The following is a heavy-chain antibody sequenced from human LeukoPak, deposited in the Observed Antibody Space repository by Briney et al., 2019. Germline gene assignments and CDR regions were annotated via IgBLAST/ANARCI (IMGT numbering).Heavy chain of an antibody. CDR1: GFTFSSYD. CDR2: IRPSGDNT. J-gene: IGHJ4*02. D-gene: IGHD3-22*01. V-gene: IGHV3-23*01. Sequence: PWGSLRLSCAASGFTFSSYDMTWVRQAPGRGLEWVSSIRPSGDNTYYGDSVKGRFTIDRDNSKNTVYLQMNSLRPDDTAIYFCARQEARSYYYEGLDYWGQGNLVTVSS. CDR3: ARQEARSYYYEGLDY.